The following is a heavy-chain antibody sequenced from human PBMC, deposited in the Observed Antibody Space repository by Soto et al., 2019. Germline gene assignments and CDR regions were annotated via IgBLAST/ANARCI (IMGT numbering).Heavy chain of an antibody. CDR2: NNPATGAA. CDR1: GYPVTAYY. V-gene: IGHV1-2*02. CDR3: GRGGGVGVAGSAAFDM. Sequence: QLHLVQSGAVVKKPGASVTVSCSASGYPVTAYYMHWVRQAPGRGLEWMGGNNPATGAAKYTQTFQVRGPMSTDTSSSTVCLEPSGLSSEDTAGFFLGRGGGVGVAGSAAFDMWGQGTLVTVSS. J-gene: IGHJ3*02. D-gene: IGHD3-3*01.